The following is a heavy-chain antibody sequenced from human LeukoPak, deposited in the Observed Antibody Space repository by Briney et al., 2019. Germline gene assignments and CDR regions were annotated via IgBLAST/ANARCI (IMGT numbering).Heavy chain of an antibody. Sequence: GGSLRLSCAVSGFTLGSHWMHWVRQAPGKGLVWVSRINTDGRSTSYADSVKGRFTISRDNAKNTLFLQMNSLRAEDTAVYYCARDLYAGATAFDYWGQGTLVTVSS. CDR2: INTDGRST. CDR3: ARDLYAGATAFDY. J-gene: IGHJ4*02. CDR1: GFTLGSHW. V-gene: IGHV3-74*01. D-gene: IGHD1-26*01.